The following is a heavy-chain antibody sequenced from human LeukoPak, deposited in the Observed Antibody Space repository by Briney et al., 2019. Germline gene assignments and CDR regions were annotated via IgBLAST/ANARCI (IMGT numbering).Heavy chain of an antibody. Sequence: GGSLRLSCAASGFTFSSYAMSWVRQAPGKGLEWVSAISGSGGSTYYADSVKGRFTISRDNSKNTLYLQMNSLRTEDTALYYCAKVYSGSSYGMDVWGQGTTVTVSS. V-gene: IGHV3-23*01. D-gene: IGHD1-26*01. CDR3: AKVYSGSSYGMDV. CDR2: ISGSGGST. J-gene: IGHJ6*02. CDR1: GFTFSSYA.